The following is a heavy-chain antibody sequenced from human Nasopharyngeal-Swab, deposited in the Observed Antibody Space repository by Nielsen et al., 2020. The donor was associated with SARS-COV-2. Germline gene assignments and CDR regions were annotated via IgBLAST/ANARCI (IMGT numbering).Heavy chain of an antibody. Sequence: GESLMLSCQGSGYRFTRYWFAWVRQTPGTGLEWVVIIYPRDSFISYIPSFQGQVTISADKSISTAYLQWSSLKASDTAMYYCVRSEGVATSFKYYFQYGMDVWGQGTMVTVPS. CDR3: VRSEGVATSFKYYFQYGMDV. J-gene: IGHJ6*02. V-gene: IGHV5-51*01. CDR2: IYPRDSFI. D-gene: IGHD5-12*01. CDR1: GYRFTRYW.